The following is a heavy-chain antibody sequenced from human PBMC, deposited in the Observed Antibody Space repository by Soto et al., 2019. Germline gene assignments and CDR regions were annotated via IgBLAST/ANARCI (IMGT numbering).Heavy chain of an antibody. J-gene: IGHJ6*03. CDR2: IYYSGGT. CDR1: GGSISSYY. CDR3: ARDQYYDFWSGGYYYYYMDV. D-gene: IGHD3-3*01. Sequence: PSETLSLTCTVSGGSISSYYWSWIRQPPGKGLEWIGYIYYSGGTNYNPSLKSRVTISVDTSKNQFSLKLSSVTAADTAVYYCARDQYYDFWSGGYYYYYMDVWGKGTTVTVSS. V-gene: IGHV4-59*01.